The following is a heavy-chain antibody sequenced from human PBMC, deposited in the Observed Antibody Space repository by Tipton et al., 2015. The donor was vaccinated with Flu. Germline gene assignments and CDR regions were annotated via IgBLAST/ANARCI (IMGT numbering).Heavy chain of an antibody. D-gene: IGHD1-26*01. CDR3: ARESWELLDYFDY. CDR2: ISSSSSYI. J-gene: IGHJ4*02. CDR1: GFTFSSYS. Sequence: GSLRLSCAASGFTFSSYSMNWVRQAPGKGLEWVSSISSSSSYIYYADSVKGRFTISRDNAKNSLYLQMNSLRAEDTAVYYCARESWELLDYFDYWGQGTLVTVSS. V-gene: IGHV3-21*01.